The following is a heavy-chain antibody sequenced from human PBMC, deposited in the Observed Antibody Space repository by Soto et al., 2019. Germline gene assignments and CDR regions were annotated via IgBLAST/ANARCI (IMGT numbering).Heavy chain of an antibody. V-gene: IGHV4-4*02. CDR1: GVSISSHDW. CDR2: IYYSGTT. CDR3: ARDKITGLFDY. J-gene: IGHJ4*02. Sequence: SETLSLTCAVSGVSISSHDWWTWVRQPPGKGLKWIGSIYYSGTTYYNPSLKSRVTISLDTSKNQFSLKLTSVTAADTAVYYCARDKITGLFDYWGQGTLVTVSS. D-gene: IGHD2-8*02.